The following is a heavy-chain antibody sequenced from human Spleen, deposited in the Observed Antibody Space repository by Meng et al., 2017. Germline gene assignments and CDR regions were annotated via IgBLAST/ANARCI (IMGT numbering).Heavy chain of an antibody. CDR2: ISSSGGSI. V-gene: IGHV3-23*01. CDR3: ADQCCGAGRSNSGCFPLDY. Sequence: GGSLRLSCATSGFTFSTYAMSWVRQAPGKGLEWVSAISSSGGSIYYADSVKGRFTITRDNSKDALYLQMNSQGATDTAVYYCADQCCGAGRSNSGCFPLDYWGQGTMVTVSS. J-gene: IGHJ4*02. CDR1: GFTFSTYA. D-gene: IGHD7-27*01.